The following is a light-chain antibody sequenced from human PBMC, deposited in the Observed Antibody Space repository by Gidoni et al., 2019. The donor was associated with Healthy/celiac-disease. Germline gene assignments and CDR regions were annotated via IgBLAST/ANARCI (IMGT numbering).Light chain of an antibody. CDR3: QQLNSYLP. V-gene: IGKV1-9*01. CDR1: QGISSY. J-gene: IGKJ5*01. Sequence: DIQLTQSPSFLSASVGDRVTITCRASQGISSYLAWYQQKPGKAPKLLIYAASTLQSGVPSRFSGSGSGTEFTLTISSLQPEDFATYYCQQLNSYLPFGQXTRLEFK. CDR2: AAS.